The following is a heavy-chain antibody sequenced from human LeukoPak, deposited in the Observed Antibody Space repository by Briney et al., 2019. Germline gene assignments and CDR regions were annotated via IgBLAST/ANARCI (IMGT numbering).Heavy chain of an antibody. CDR2: ISGSGGST. CDR1: GFNFNNYA. Sequence: PGGSLRLSCAASGFNFNNYAMSWVRQAPGKGLGWVSAISGSGGSTYCADSVKGRFTISRDNSKNTLYLQMNSLRAEDTAVYYCAKQQAYDFWSGYQRSPIDYWGQGTLVTVSS. V-gene: IGHV3-23*01. CDR3: AKQQAYDFWSGYQRSPIDY. D-gene: IGHD3-3*01. J-gene: IGHJ4*02.